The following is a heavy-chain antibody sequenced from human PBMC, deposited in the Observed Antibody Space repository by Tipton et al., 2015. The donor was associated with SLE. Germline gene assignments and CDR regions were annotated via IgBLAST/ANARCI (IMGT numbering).Heavy chain of an antibody. CDR1: GGSISSSSYY. V-gene: IGHV4-39*07. CDR2: INHSGST. Sequence: TLSLTCTVSGGSISSSSYYWGWIRQPPGKGLEWIGEINHSGSTNYNPSLKSRVTISVDTSKNQFSLKLSSVTAADTAVYYCARVQLCFDYWGQGTLVTVSS. J-gene: IGHJ4*02. CDR3: ARVQLCFDY. D-gene: IGHD5-18*01.